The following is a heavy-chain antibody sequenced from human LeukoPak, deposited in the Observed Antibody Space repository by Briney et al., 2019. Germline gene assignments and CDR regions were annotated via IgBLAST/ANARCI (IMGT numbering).Heavy chain of an antibody. V-gene: IGHV3-21*01. J-gene: IGHJ4*02. D-gene: IGHD4-11*01. CDR2: ISSSSSYI. CDR3: ARNDYSNYLSDY. CDR1: GFTFSSYS. Sequence: GALRLSCAASGFTFSSYSMNWVRQAPGKGLEWVSSISSSSSYIYYADSVKGRFTISRDNAKNSLYLQMNSLRAEDTAVYYCARNDYSNYLSDYWGQGTLVTVSS.